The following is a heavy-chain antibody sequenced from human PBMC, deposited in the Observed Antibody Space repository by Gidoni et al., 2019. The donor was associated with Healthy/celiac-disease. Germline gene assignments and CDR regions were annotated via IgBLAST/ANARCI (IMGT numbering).Heavy chain of an antibody. V-gene: IGHV3-74*01. CDR2: INSDGSST. J-gene: IGHJ5*02. Sequence: SGGGLVQPGGSLCLSCAASGFTFSSYWMHWVRQAPGKGLVWVSRINSDGSSTSYADSVKGRFTISRDNAKNTLYLQMNSLRAEDTAVYYCARALWVVVPAARYNWFDPWGQGTLVTVSS. CDR3: ARALWVVVPAARYNWFDP. CDR1: GFTFSSYW. D-gene: IGHD2-2*01.